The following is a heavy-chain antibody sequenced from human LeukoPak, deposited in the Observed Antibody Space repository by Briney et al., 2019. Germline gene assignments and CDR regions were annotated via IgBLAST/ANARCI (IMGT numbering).Heavy chain of an antibody. CDR1: GITVSTNY. V-gene: IGHV3-53*01. J-gene: IGHJ2*01. CDR2: IYEDGRI. D-gene: IGHD3-10*01. CDR3: ARGQYYYGSGASARRYFDL. Sequence: GGSLRLSCVVSGITVSTNYMSWVRQAPGKGLEWVSIIYEDGRIFYADSVKGRFTISRDNSENMLYLQMNSLRAEDTAMYYCARGQYYYGSGASARRYFDLWGRGTLVTVSS.